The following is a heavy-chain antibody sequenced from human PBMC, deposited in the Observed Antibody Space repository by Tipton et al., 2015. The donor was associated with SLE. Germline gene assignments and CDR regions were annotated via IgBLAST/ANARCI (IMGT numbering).Heavy chain of an antibody. D-gene: IGHD3-22*01. V-gene: IGHV4-31*03. CDR3: PIYYHDSTGLHWFDP. CDR2: TYYSGSP. CDR1: GGSISSGGYY. Sequence: TLSLTCSVSGGSISSGGYYWGWIRQPPGKGLEWIGYTYYSGSPYYNPSLKSRVTISLDMSKNQFSLRLSSVTAADTAVYYCPIYYHDSTGLHWFDPWGQGTLVTVSS. J-gene: IGHJ5*02.